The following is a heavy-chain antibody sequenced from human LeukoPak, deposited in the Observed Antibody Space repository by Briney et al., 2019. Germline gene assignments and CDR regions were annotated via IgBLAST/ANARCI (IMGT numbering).Heavy chain of an antibody. CDR1: GFTFSSCA. V-gene: IGHV3-23*01. Sequence: GGSLRLSCAASGFTFSSCAMSWVRQAPGKGLEWVSVISGSGGNTYYADSVKGRFTISRDNSKNTLYLQMNSLRAEDTAVYYCAKENTKTPIRPGEATVTKGYFDYWGQGTLVTVSS. D-gene: IGHD4-17*01. CDR3: AKENTKTPIRPGEATVTKGYFDY. CDR2: ISGSGGNT. J-gene: IGHJ4*02.